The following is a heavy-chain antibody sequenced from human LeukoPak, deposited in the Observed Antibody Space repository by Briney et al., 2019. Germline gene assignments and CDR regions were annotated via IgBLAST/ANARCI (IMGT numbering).Heavy chain of an antibody. CDR3: ERENQDTGFDY. Sequence: AASVKVSCKASGYIFTGYYMHWVRQAPGQGLEWMGWINPNSGGTNYAQKFQGRVTMTRDTSISTAYMELSRLRADDTAVYYCERENQDTGFDYWGQGTLVTVSS. D-gene: IGHD1-14*01. V-gene: IGHV1-2*02. CDR1: GYIFTGYY. J-gene: IGHJ4*02. CDR2: INPNSGGT.